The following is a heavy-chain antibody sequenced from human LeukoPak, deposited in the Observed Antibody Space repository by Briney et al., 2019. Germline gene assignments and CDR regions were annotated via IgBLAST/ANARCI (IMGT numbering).Heavy chain of an antibody. J-gene: IGHJ4*02. CDR3: ARQGSYGSWSYFDY. Sequence: SETLSLTCTVSGGSISSSSYYWGWIRQPPGKGLEWIGSIYYSGSTYYNPSLKSRVTISEDTYKNKFSLKLSDVTAADTAVYYCARQGSYGSWSYFDYWGQGTLVTVSS. D-gene: IGHD3-10*01. CDR1: GGSISSSSYY. CDR2: IYYSGST. V-gene: IGHV4-39*01.